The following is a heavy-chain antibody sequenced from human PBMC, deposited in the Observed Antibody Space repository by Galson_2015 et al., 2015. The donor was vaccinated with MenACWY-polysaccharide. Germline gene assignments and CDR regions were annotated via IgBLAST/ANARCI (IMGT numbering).Heavy chain of an antibody. CDR3: ARDFLSKAGATPFDS. CDR1: GFTFSNYR. D-gene: IGHD2-15*01. J-gene: IGHJ4*02. V-gene: IGHV3-7*03. Sequence: SLRLSCAASGFTFSNYRMSWVRQAPGKGLEWVADIKQGGSEKHYVDSVKGRFSIARDNAESSLYLQMDSLRDEDTAVYYCARDFLSKAGATPFDSWGQGTLVTVSS. CDR2: IKQGGSEK.